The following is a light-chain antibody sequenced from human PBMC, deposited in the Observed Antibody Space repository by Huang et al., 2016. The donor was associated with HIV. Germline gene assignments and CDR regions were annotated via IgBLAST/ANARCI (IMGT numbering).Light chain of an antibody. V-gene: IGKV1-39*01. Sequence: DVHMTQTPSSLSASVGDRVTITCRARQSIGTYLNWYQQSPGQAPKLLIYTSSTLHTGVPSRFSGSGSGTDFTLTISSLQPEYFATYYCQESFSPPFTFGPGTKVDVK. J-gene: IGKJ3*01. CDR3: QESFSPPFT. CDR1: QSIGTY. CDR2: TSS.